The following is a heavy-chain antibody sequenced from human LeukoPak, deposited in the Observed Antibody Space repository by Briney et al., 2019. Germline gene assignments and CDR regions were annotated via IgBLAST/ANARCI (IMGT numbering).Heavy chain of an antibody. CDR3: ARDLSYYGSGISYFDF. Sequence: ASVKVSCKASGYTFTGYYIHWVRQAPGQGLEWMGWINPNSGGTNYAQKFQDRVTMTRDTSISTAYMELGRLRSDDAAVYYCARDLSYYGSGISYFDFWGQGTLVTVSS. D-gene: IGHD3-10*01. J-gene: IGHJ4*02. CDR1: GYTFTGYY. V-gene: IGHV1-2*02. CDR2: INPNSGGT.